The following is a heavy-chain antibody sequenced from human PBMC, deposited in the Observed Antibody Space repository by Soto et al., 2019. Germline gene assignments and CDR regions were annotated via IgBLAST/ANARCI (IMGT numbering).Heavy chain of an antibody. CDR3: ARDTTIASADGNWLDP. CDR2: VYHSGSI. V-gene: IGHV4-4*02. J-gene: IGHJ5*02. Sequence: PSETLSLTCAVSGDSIISTNWWSWVRQPPGKGLEWLGEVYHSGSINYNPSVASRVTISIDRAKNQFSPQLSSVTAADTAVYYCARDTTIASADGNWLDPWGQGTRVTVSS. D-gene: IGHD6-13*01. CDR1: GDSIISTNW.